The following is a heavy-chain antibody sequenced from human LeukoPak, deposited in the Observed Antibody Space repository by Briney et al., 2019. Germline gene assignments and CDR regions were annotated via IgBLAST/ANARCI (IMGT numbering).Heavy chain of an antibody. CDR3: ASVYSSTSWDY. CDR1: GYSFTTYW. D-gene: IGHD6-13*01. CDR2: IFPADSDT. Sequence: GESLKISWRASGYSFTTYWIGWVRQMPGKGLGWMGVIFPADSDTRYSPSFQGQVTISADKSISTAYLQWSSLKASDTAMYYCASVYSSTSWDYWGQGTLVTVSS. J-gene: IGHJ4*02. V-gene: IGHV5-51*01.